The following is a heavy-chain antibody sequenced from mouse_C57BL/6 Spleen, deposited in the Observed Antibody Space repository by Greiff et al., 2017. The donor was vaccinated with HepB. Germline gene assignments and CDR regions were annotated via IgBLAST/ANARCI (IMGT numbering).Heavy chain of an antibody. Sequence: QVQLKESGAELAKPGDSVKLSCKASGYTFTSYWMHWVKKRPGQGLEWIGYINPSSGYTKYNQKFKDKATLTADKSSSTAYMQLSSLTYEDSAVYYCARAKPYYYAMDYWGQGTSVTVSS. CDR1: GYTFTSYW. J-gene: IGHJ4*01. V-gene: IGHV1-7*01. CDR2: INPSSGYT. CDR3: ARAKPYYYAMDY.